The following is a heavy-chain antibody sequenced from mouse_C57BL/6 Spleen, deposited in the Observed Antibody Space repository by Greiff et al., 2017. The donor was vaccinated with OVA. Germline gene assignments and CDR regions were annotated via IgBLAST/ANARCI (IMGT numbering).Heavy chain of an antibody. Sequence: QVQLKQPGAELVMPGASVKLSCKASGYTFTSYWMHWVKQRPGQGLEWIGEIDPSDSYTNYNQKFKGKSTLTVDKSSSTAYMQLSSLTSEDSAVYYCARIYDGYYSYWGQGTSVTVSS. CDR1: GYTFTSYW. D-gene: IGHD2-3*01. CDR3: ARIYDGYYSY. J-gene: IGHJ4*01. V-gene: IGHV1-69*01. CDR2: IDPSDSYT.